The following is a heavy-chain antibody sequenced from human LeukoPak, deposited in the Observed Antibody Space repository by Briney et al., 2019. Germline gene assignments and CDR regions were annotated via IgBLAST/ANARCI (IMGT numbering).Heavy chain of an antibody. Sequence: PSETLSLTCTVSGGSISSSSYYWGWIRQPPGKGLEWIGSIYYSGSTYYNPSLKSRVTISVDTSKNQFSLKLNSVTAADTAVYYCARRTHLWVYLDYWGQGTLVTVSS. D-gene: IGHD5-18*01. CDR1: GGSISSSSYY. J-gene: IGHJ4*02. CDR2: IYYSGST. CDR3: ARRTHLWVYLDY. V-gene: IGHV4-39*01.